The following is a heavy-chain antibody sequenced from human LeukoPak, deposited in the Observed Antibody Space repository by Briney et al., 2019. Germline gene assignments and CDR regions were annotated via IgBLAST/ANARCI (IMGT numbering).Heavy chain of an antibody. J-gene: IGHJ3*02. CDR1: GGSFSGYY. V-gene: IGHV4-34*12. D-gene: IGHD2-21*01. CDR3: ARMWAFDI. Sequence: PSETLSLTCAVYGGSFSGYYWSWIRQPPGKGLEWIGEIIHSGSTNYNPSLKSRVTISVDTSKKHFSLKLSSVTAADTAVYYCARMWAFDIWGQGTMVTVSS. CDR2: IIHSGST.